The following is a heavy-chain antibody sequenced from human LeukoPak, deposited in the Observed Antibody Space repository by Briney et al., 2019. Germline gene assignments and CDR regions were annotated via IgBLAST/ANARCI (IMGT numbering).Heavy chain of an antibody. CDR3: ARPRQRWLQLSDAFDI. J-gene: IGHJ3*02. CDR2: IYTSGST. D-gene: IGHD5-24*01. V-gene: IGHV4-4*07. CDR1: GGSISSYY. Sequence: SETLSLTCTVFGGSISSYYWSWIRQPAGKGLEWIGRIYTSGSTNYNPSLKSRVTMSVDTSKNQFSLKLSSVTAADTAVYYCARPRQRWLQLSDAFDIWGQGTMVTVSS.